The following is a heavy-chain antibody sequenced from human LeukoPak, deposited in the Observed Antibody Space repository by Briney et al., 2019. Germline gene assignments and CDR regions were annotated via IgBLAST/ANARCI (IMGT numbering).Heavy chain of an antibody. Sequence: SETLSFTCTVSGGSISSGGYDWSWIRQPPGKGLEWIGYIYHSGSTYYNPSLKSRVTISVDRSKNQFSLKLSSVTAADTAVYYCARFTTAYHVDHWGQGTLVTVSS. CDR3: ARFTTAYHVDH. J-gene: IGHJ1*01. CDR2: IYHSGST. V-gene: IGHV4-30-2*01. D-gene: IGHD1-14*01. CDR1: GGSISSGGYD.